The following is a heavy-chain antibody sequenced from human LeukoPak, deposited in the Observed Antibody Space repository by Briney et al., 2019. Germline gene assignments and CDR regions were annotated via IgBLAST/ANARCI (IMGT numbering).Heavy chain of an antibody. CDR3: ARDSGGCYPPRCNWFDP. CDR2: INPNSGGT. CDR1: GYTFTGYY. J-gene: IGHJ5*02. D-gene: IGHD2-15*01. Sequence: GASVRVSCKASGYTFTGYYMHWVRQAPVQGLEWMGWINPNSGGTNYAQKFQGRVTMTRDTSISTAYMELSRLRSDDTAVYYCARDSGGCYPPRCNWFDPWGQGTLVTVSS. V-gene: IGHV1-2*02.